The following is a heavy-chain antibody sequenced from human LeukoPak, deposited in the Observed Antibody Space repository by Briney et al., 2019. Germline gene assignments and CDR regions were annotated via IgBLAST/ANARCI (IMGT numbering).Heavy chain of an antibody. CDR2: INHSGST. Sequence: PSETLSLTCAVYGGSFSGYYWSWIRQPPGKGLEWIGEINHSGSTNYNPSLKSRVTISVDTSKNQFSLKLSSVTAADTAVYYCARDYDRTWFDPWGQGTLVTVSS. D-gene: IGHD3-22*01. J-gene: IGHJ5*02. V-gene: IGHV4-34*01. CDR3: ARDYDRTWFDP. CDR1: GGSFSGYY.